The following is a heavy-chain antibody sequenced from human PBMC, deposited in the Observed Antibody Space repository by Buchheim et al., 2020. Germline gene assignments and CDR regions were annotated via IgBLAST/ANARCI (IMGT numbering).Heavy chain of an antibody. CDR1: GYSFSAHP. CDR3: ARDDSGVGLAH. V-gene: IGHV3-48*01. J-gene: IGHJ4*02. CDR2: ISETSSVL. Sequence: EVQLVESGGGLIKPGGSLGLSCEASGYSFSAHPMNWVRQAPGKGLEWVAWISETSSVLVADSVRGRFIVSRDNAKNSLYLHMTSLRVEDTAIYFCARDDSGVGLAHWGQG. D-gene: IGHD2-15*01.